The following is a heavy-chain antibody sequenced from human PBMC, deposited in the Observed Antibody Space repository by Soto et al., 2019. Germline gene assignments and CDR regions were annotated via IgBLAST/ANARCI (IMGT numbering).Heavy chain of an antibody. CDR2: IYYSGST. V-gene: IGHV4-39*01. J-gene: IGHJ4*02. D-gene: IGHD6-13*01. CDR1: GDSISSSIYY. CDR3: ASQAAVGTRRGACYFDY. Sequence: QLQLQESGPGLVKPSETLSLTCTVSGDSISSSIYYWGWIRQPPGKRLEWIGTIYYSGSTFYNPSLKSRVTISVDTSKNQFSLRLSSVTAADTAVYYCASQAAVGTRRGACYFDYWGQGTLVTVSS.